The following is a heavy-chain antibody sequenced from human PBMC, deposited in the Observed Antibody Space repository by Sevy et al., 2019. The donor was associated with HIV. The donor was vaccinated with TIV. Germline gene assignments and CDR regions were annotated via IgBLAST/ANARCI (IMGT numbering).Heavy chain of an antibody. Sequence: GGSLRLSCAASGFTFSSYAMHWVRQAPGKGLEWVAVISYDGSNKYYADSVKGRFTISRDNSKNTLYLQMNSLRAEDTAVYYCARDLVPVVVAATILFNYYGMDVWGQGTTVTVSS. CDR1: GFTFSSYA. CDR3: ARDLVPVVVAATILFNYYGMDV. CDR2: ISYDGSNK. J-gene: IGHJ6*02. V-gene: IGHV3-30-3*01. D-gene: IGHD2-15*01.